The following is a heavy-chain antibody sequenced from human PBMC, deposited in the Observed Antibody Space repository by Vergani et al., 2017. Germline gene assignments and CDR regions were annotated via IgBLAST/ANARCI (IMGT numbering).Heavy chain of an antibody. Sequence: EVQLVQSGSEVRKPGDSLKISCQTSGYNFADYCIPWVRQMPGKGLEWMGVIYPSDSDAKYSPSFQGQVSISVDKSISTTYLQWRNLKASAPAIYYCTRSLSRHFDSWGQGTLVTVSS. CDR1: GYNFADYC. CDR2: IYPSDSDA. V-gene: IGHV5-51*03. CDR3: TRSLSRHFDS. J-gene: IGHJ4*02.